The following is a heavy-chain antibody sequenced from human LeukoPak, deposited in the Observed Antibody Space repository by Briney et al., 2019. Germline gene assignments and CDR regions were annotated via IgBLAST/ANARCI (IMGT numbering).Heavy chain of an antibody. V-gene: IGHV4-4*07. Sequence: SETLSLTCTVSGGSISNYYWSWIRQPAGKGLEWIGLIYTSGGTNYNPSPKSRVTMSVDTSKNQCSLKLSSVTAADTAVYYCARTSCSSSSCYAMIDYWGQGTLVTVSS. CDR1: GGSISNYY. D-gene: IGHD2-2*01. CDR3: ARTSCSSSSCYAMIDY. J-gene: IGHJ4*02. CDR2: IYTSGGT.